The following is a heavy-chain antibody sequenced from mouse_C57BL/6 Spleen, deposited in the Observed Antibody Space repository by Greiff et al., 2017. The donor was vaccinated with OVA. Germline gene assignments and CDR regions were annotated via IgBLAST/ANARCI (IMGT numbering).Heavy chain of an antibody. J-gene: IGHJ3*01. D-gene: IGHD3-2*02. CDR1: GYTFTSYW. V-gene: IGHV1-69*01. CDR2: IDPSDSYT. CDR3: ARPPSSSGYRFAY. Sequence: QVQLQQPGAELVMPGASVKLSCKASGYTFTSYWMHWVKQRPGQGLEWIGEIDPSDSYTNYNQKFKGKSTLTVDKSSSTAYMQLSSLTSEDSAVYYCARPPSSSGYRFAYWGQGTLVTVSA.